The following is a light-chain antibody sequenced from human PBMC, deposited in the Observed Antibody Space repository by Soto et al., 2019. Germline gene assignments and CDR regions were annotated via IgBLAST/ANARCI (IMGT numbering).Light chain of an antibody. J-gene: IGKJ1*01. Sequence: EIVLTQCPGTLSLSPGERATLSCRASQSVSSSYLAWYQQKPGQAPRLLIYGASSRATGIPDRFSGSGSGTDFTLTISRLEPEDFAVYYCQQYGSSFWTFGQGTKV. CDR1: QSVSSSY. CDR3: QQYGSSFWT. V-gene: IGKV3-20*01. CDR2: GAS.